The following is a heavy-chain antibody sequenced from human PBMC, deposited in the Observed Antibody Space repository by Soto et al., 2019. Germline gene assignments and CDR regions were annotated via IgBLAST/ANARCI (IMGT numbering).Heavy chain of an antibody. CDR2: IWYDGSNK. V-gene: IGHV3-33*01. J-gene: IGHJ4*02. CDR1: GFTFNTYG. Sequence: VGSLRLSCATSGFTFNTYGMNWVRQAPGKGLEWVAFIWYDGSNKYYADSVKGRFTVSRDNSKNIVYLQMKSLRGEDTAVYYCARVGVAGTTAHFDYWGQGTLVTVSS. D-gene: IGHD1-1*01. CDR3: ARVGVAGTTAHFDY.